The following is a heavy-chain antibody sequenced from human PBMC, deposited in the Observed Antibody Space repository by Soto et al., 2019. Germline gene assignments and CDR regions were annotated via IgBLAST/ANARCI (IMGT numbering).Heavy chain of an antibody. J-gene: IGHJ6*03. CDR1: GFTFSSYW. Sequence: RLSCAASGFTFSSYWMSWVRQAPGKGLEWVANIKQDGSEKYYVYSVKCCFTIARDNAKNSLYLLLNSLRAVDTAVYYCASDSSGGFWSGYYAYYYYYMDVWGKGTTVTVSS. CDR2: IKQDGSEK. CDR3: ASDSSGGFWSGYYAYYYYYMDV. V-gene: IGHV3-7*01. D-gene: IGHD3-3*01.